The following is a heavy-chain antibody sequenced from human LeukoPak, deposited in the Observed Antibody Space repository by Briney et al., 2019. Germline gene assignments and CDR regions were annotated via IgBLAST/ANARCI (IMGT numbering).Heavy chain of an antibody. CDR3: ARAIVVVVTAPPYWYFDL. CDR1: GGSLSSYY. J-gene: IGHJ2*01. CDR2: IYNFGST. V-gene: IGHV4-4*08. D-gene: IGHD2-21*02. Sequence: SETLSLTCTVSGGSLSSYYWSWIRQSPGKGLEWVGHIYNFGSTNYNPSLKSRVTISVDTSKNQFSLKLSSVTAADTAVYYCARAIVVVVTAPPYWYFDLWGRGTLVTVSS.